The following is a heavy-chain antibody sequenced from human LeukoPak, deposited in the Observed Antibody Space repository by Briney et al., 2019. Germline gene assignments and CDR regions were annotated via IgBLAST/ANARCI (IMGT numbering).Heavy chain of an antibody. CDR2: FDPEDGET. J-gene: IGHJ3*02. V-gene: IGHV1-24*01. Sequence: GASVKVSCKVSGYTLTELSMHWVRQAPGKGLEWMGGFDPEDGETIYAQKFQGRVTMTEDTSTDTAYMELSSLRSEDTAVYCCATDFTVTKGNAFDIWGQGTMVTVSS. CDR3: ATDFTVTKGNAFDI. CDR1: GYTLTELS. D-gene: IGHD4-17*01.